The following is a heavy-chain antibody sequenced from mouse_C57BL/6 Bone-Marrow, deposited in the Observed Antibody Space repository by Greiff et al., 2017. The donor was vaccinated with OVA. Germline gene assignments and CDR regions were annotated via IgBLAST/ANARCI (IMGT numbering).Heavy chain of an antibody. D-gene: IGHD1-1*01. CDR1: GYTFTSYW. V-gene: IGHV1-59*01. CDR3: ARSPYYYGSSYDYFDD. J-gene: IGHJ2*01. Sequence: VQLQQPGAELVRPGTSVKLSCKASGYTFTSYWMHWVKQRPGQGLEWIGVIDPSDSYTNYNQKFKGKATLTVDTSSSTAYMQLSSLTSEDSAVYYCARSPYYYGSSYDYFDDWGKGTTLTVSS. CDR2: IDPSDSYT.